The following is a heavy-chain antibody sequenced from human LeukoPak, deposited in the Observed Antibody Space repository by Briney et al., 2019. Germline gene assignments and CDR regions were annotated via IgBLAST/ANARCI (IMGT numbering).Heavy chain of an antibody. Sequence: SETLSLTCTVSGDSISSFYWSWIGQAPGKGLECIGFIYINGDTSYNPSLKGRATLSLDTSKNQFSLRLTSVTAADTAVYYCAKTARTFASWGPGTLVTVSS. D-gene: IGHD1-7*01. CDR3: AKTARTFAS. J-gene: IGHJ5*02. CDR2: IYINGDT. V-gene: IGHV4-4*09. CDR1: GDSISSFY.